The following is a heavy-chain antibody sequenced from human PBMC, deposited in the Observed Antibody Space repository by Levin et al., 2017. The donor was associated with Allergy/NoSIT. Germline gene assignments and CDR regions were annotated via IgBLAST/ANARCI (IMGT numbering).Heavy chain of an antibody. CDR3: ARWVDTAMIGRGRGYFDY. CDR1: GYTFTGYY. D-gene: IGHD5-18*01. V-gene: IGHV1-2*02. Sequence: ASVKVSCKASGYTFTGYYMHWVRQAPGQGLEWMGWINPNSGGTNYAQKFQGRVTMTRDTSISTAYMELSRLRSDDTAVYYCARWVDTAMIGRGRGYFDYWGQGTLVTVSS. J-gene: IGHJ4*02. CDR2: INPNSGGT.